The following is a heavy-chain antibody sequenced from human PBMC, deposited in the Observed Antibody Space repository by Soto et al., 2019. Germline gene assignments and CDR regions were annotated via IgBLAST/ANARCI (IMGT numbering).Heavy chain of an antibody. CDR3: AKEQQWLVQGWLFDY. D-gene: IGHD6-19*01. V-gene: IGHV3-9*01. Sequence: GGSLRLSCAGSGFTFDDYAMHWVRQAPGKGLEWVSGISWNSGSIGYADSVKGRFTISRDNAKNSLYLQMNSLRAEDTALYYCAKEQQWLVQGWLFDYWGQGTLVTVSS. CDR2: ISWNSGSI. J-gene: IGHJ4*02. CDR1: GFTFDDYA.